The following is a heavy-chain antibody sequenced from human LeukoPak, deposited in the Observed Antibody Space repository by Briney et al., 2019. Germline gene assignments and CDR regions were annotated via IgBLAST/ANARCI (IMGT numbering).Heavy chain of an antibody. CDR1: GGSISSSSYY. V-gene: IGHV4-39*02. CDR2: IYYSGST. D-gene: IGHD3-3*01. J-gene: IGHJ4*02. Sequence: SETLSLTCTVSGGSISSSSYYWGWIRQPPGKGLEWIGSIYYSGSTYYNPSLKSRVTISVDTSKNQFSLKLSSVTAADTAVYYCARERRYEFDYFDYWGQGTLVTVSS. CDR3: ARERRYEFDYFDY.